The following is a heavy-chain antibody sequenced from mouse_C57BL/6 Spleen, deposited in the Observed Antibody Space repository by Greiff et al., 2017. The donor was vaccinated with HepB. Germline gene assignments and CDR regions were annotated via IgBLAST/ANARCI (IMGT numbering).Heavy chain of an antibody. CDR2: IWRGGST. CDR1: GFSLTSYG. V-gene: IGHV2-5*01. J-gene: IGHJ1*03. Sequence: QVQLQQSGPGLVQPSQSLSITCTVSGFSLTSYGVHWVRQSPGKGLEWLGVIWRGGSTDYNAAFMSRLSITKDNSKSQVFFKMNILQADDTAIYYCAKGVTTVVAHWYFDVWGTGTTVTVSS. CDR3: AKGVTTVVAHWYFDV. D-gene: IGHD1-1*01.